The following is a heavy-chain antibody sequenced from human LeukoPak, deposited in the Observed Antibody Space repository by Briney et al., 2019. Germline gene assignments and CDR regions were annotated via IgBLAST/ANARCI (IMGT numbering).Heavy chain of an antibody. CDR3: ARGKYYYGSGSYHPGLPADY. Sequence: SETLSLTCTVSGGSISSSSYYWSWIRQPPGKGLEWIGYIYYSGSTNYNPSLKSRVTISVDTSKNQFSLKLSSVTAADTAVYYCARGKYYYGSGSYHPGLPADYWGQGTLVTVSS. J-gene: IGHJ4*02. CDR1: GGSISSSSYY. D-gene: IGHD3-10*01. CDR2: IYYSGST. V-gene: IGHV4-61*01.